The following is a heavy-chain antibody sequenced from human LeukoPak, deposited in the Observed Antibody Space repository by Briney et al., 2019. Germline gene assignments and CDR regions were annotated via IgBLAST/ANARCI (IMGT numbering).Heavy chain of an antibody. CDR3: ARDSGLRRWELSTIYNYGMDV. V-gene: IGHV4-61*02. CDR2: IYTSGST. CDR1: GGSISSGSYY. D-gene: IGHD1-26*01. Sequence: SETLSLTCTVSGGSISSGSYYWSWIRQPAGKGLEWIGRIYTSGSTNYNPSLKSRVTISVDMSKSQFSLKLSSVTAADTAVYFCARDSGLRRWELSTIYNYGMDVWGQGTTVTVSS. J-gene: IGHJ6*02.